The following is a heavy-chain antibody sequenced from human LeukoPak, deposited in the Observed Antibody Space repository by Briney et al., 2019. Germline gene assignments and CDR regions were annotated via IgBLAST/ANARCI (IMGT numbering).Heavy chain of an antibody. D-gene: IGHD3-3*01. CDR3: AKEDLRDYDFWSGYTKHYFDY. V-gene: IGHV3-23*01. Sequence: PGGSLRLSCAASGFTFSSYAMSWVRQAPGKGLEWVSDISGGGGSTYYADSVKGRFTISRDNSKNTLYLQMNSLRAEDTAVYYCAKEDLRDYDFWSGYTKHYFDYWGQGTLVAVSS. CDR1: GFTFSSYA. CDR2: ISGGGGST. J-gene: IGHJ4*02.